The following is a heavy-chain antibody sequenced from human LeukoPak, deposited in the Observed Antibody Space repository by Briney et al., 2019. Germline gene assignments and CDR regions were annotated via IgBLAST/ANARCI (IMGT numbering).Heavy chain of an antibody. CDR3: TRAYGSGSYYKGAAFDI. D-gene: IGHD3-10*01. Sequence: GGSLRLSCTASGFTFGDYAMSWVRQAPGKGLEWVGFIRSKAYGGTTEYAASVKGRFTISRDDSKSIAYLQMNSLKTEDTAVYYCTRAYGSGSYYKGAAFDIWGQGTMVTVSS. CDR1: GFTFGDYA. J-gene: IGHJ3*02. V-gene: IGHV3-49*04. CDR2: IRSKAYGGTT.